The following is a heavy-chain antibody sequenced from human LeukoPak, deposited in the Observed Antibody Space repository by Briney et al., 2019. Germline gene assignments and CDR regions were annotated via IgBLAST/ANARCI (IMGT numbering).Heavy chain of an antibody. CDR3: AKGGLTTPLHY. CDR2: ISGDGART. V-gene: IGHV3-23*01. CDR1: AFPFSTYV. Sequence: QPGGSLRLSCAASAFPFSTYVMSWVRQAPGGGLEWISSISGDGARTYYTNSVKGRLTISRDNPKNTLFLQVNSLRVGDTAVYYCAKGGLTTPLHYWGQGTLVTVSS. J-gene: IGHJ4*02. D-gene: IGHD1-14*01.